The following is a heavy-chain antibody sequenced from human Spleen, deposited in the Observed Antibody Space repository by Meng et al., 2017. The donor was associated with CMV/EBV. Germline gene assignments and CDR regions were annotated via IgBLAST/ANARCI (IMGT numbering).Heavy chain of an antibody. CDR3: ARSAQVGGY. J-gene: IGHJ4*02. D-gene: IGHD2-15*01. CDR2: INPRSGGT. Sequence: ASVKVSCKASGYTFTDYYIHWVRQAPGQGLEWMGWINPRSGGTSYEQKFQGRVTTTSDTSIRIAYMELSRLRSDDTAVYYCARSAQVGGYWGQGTLVTVSS. V-gene: IGHV1-2*02. CDR1: GYTFTDYY.